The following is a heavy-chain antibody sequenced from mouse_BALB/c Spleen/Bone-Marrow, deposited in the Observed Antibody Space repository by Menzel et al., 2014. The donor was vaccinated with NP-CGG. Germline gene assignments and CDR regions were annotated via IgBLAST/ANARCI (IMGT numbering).Heavy chain of an antibody. CDR3: ARKDYGYNYVMDY. CDR1: GYTFTEYT. D-gene: IGHD1-2*01. J-gene: IGHJ4*01. CDR2: INPNNGGT. Sequence: VQLQQSAPELVKPGASVKISCKTSGYTFTEYTMHWVKQSHGKSLEWIGGINPNNGGTIYNQKFKGKATLTVDKSSSTAYMELRSLTSEDSAVYYCARKDYGYNYVMDYWGQGTSVTVSS. V-gene: IGHV1-18*01.